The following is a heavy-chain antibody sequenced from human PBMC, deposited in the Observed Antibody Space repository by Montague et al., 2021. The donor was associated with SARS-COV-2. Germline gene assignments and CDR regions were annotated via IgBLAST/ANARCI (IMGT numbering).Heavy chain of an antibody. CDR3: ARVHYYTGYVDS. CDR1: GGSMRDYY. D-gene: IGHD3-22*01. Sequence: SETLSLTCTVSGGSMRDYYWSWIRQPPGEGLEWIGYIYYSGSTDYNPSLNSRVTPSLDTPKNQFSLNLRSVTAADTAFYYCARVHYYTGYVDSWGQGTLVSVSS. V-gene: IGHV4-59*01. CDR2: IYYSGST. J-gene: IGHJ4*02.